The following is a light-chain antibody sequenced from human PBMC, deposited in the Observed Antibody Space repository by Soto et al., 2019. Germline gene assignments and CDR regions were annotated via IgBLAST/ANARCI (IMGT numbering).Light chain of an antibody. V-gene: IGKV1-12*01. Sequence: DIPLAQSPTSLSASVGGRVTISCRAREDINSRLAWYQQKPGNAPKLLIYAAFILQSGVPSRFSGYGSGTDFTLSISSLQPEDFATYYCQQADSFPITFGQGTRLEIK. CDR1: EDINSR. CDR3: QQADSFPIT. J-gene: IGKJ5*01. CDR2: AAF.